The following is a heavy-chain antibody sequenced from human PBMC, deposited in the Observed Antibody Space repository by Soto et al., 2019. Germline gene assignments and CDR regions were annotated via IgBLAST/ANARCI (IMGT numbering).Heavy chain of an antibody. V-gene: IGHV3-74*01. CDR1: GFTFSRLW. CDR3: TRDTGAYSSTWSFYFDS. CDR2: INTDGSST. J-gene: IGHJ4*02. D-gene: IGHD6-13*01. Sequence: PGGSLRLSCAASGFTFSRLWMHWVRQAPGKGLVWVSRINTDGSSTTYADSVKGRFTISRDNAKNTLYLQMDSLRAEDTGVYYCTRDTGAYSSTWSFYFDSWGQGTMVTLYS.